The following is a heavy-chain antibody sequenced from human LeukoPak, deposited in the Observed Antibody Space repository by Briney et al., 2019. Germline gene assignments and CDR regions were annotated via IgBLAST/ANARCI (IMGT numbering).Heavy chain of an antibody. J-gene: IGHJ4*02. D-gene: IGHD6-6*01. Sequence: SETLSLTCTVSGGSISSSSYYWGWIRQPPGKGLEWIGSIDYSGSTYYNPSLKSRVTISVDTSKNQFSLKLSTVTAADTAVYYWAGGGDSSSSWYYFDYWGQGTLVTVSS. CDR1: GGSISSSSYY. CDR2: IDYSGST. V-gene: IGHV4-39*01. CDR3: AGGGDSSSSWYYFDY.